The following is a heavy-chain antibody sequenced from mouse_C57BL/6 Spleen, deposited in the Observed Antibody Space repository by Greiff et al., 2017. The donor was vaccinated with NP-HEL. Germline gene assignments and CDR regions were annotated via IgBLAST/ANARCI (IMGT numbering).Heavy chain of an antibody. J-gene: IGHJ1*03. Sequence: VQLQQSGPGLVQPSQSLSITCTVSGFSLTSYGVHWVRQSPGKGLEWLGVIWSGGSTDYNAAFISRLSISKDNSKSQVFFKMNSLQADDTAIYYCARIYDGYPWYFDVWGTGTTVTVSS. CDR2: IWSGGST. V-gene: IGHV2-2*01. D-gene: IGHD2-3*01. CDR1: GFSLTSYG. CDR3: ARIYDGYPWYFDV.